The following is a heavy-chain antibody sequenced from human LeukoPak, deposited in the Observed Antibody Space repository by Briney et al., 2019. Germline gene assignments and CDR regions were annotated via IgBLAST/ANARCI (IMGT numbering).Heavy chain of an antibody. Sequence: SETLSLTCTVSGGSISSGGYYWSWIRQPPGKGLEWIGYIYYSGSTNYNPSLKSRVTISVDTSKNQFSLKLSSVTAADTAVYYCARRVSSGWSIDYWGQGTLVTVSS. CDR1: GGSISSGGYY. CDR3: ARRVSSGWSIDY. CDR2: IYYSGST. D-gene: IGHD6-19*01. J-gene: IGHJ4*02. V-gene: IGHV4-61*08.